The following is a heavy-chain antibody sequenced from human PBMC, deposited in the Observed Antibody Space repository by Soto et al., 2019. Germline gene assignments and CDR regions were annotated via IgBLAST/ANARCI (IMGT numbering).Heavy chain of an antibody. D-gene: IGHD3-3*01. J-gene: IGHJ3*02. CDR2: IYYSGST. Sequence: SETLSLTCTVSGGSISSYYWSWIRQPPGKGLEWIGYIYYSGSTNYNPSLKSRVTTSVDTSKNQFSLKLSSVTAADTAVYYCARRVEATIFGVVINNDAFDIWGQGTMVTVSS. CDR1: GGSISSYY. V-gene: IGHV4-59*01. CDR3: ARRVEATIFGVVINNDAFDI.